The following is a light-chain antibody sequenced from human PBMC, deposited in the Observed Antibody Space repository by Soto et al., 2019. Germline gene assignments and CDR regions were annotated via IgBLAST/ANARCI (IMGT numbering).Light chain of an antibody. V-gene: IGKV3-11*01. CDR1: QSVIRY. CDR2: DAT. CDR3: QQRYHWPPLT. Sequence: EIVLTQSPVTLSLSPGDTATLSCRASQSVIRYVAWYQQKPGQPPRLLIYDATIRASGIPDRFSGSGSGTDFSLTISSLEPEDFAVYYCQQRYHWPPLTFGGGTKVEVK. J-gene: IGKJ4*01.